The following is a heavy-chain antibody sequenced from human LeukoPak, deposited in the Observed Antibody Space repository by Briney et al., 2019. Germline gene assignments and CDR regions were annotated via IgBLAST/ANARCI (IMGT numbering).Heavy chain of an antibody. CDR2: INSDGSST. CDR1: GFTFSGYW. CDR3: ATPPGMSGYSLDY. J-gene: IGHJ4*02. V-gene: IGHV3-74*01. Sequence: PGGSLRLSCAASGFTFSGYWMHWVRQAPGKGLVWVSRINSDGSSTSYADSVKGRFTISRDNAKNTLYLQMNSLRAEDTAVYYCATPPGMSGYSLDYWGQGTLVTVSS. D-gene: IGHD3-3*01.